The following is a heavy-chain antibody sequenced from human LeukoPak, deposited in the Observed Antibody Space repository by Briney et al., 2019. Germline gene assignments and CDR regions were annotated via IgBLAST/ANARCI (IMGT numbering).Heavy chain of an antibody. J-gene: IGHJ5*02. CDR2: INPNSGGT. CDR1: GDTFSSYY. D-gene: IGHD6-19*01. CDR3: ARDREAGTVWFDP. V-gene: IGHV1-2*02. Sequence: ASVKVSCKASGDTFSSYYMHWVRQAPGQGLEWMGWINPNSGGTNYAQKLQGRVTMTRDTSISTAYMELSRLRSDDTAVYYCARDREAGTVWFDPWGQGTLVTVSS.